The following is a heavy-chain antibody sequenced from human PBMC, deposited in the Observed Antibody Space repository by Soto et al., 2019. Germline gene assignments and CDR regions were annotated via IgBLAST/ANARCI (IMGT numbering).Heavy chain of an antibody. J-gene: IGHJ4*02. Sequence: QVQLVQSGAEVKKPGSSVKVSCKASGGTFSPYTINWVRQAPGQGLEWMGRIIPFHGVTNYAQKFQARVTITADKSTITAYMELIGLRFEDTAMYYCTRDWEITVSTWSFGGFWGRGTLVTVSS. CDR1: GGTFSPYT. V-gene: IGHV1-69*08. CDR3: TRDWEITVSTWSFGGF. D-gene: IGHD3-10*01. CDR2: IIPFHGVT.